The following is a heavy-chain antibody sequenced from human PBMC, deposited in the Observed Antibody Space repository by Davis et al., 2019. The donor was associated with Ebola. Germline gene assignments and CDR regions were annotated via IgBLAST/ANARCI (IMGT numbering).Heavy chain of an antibody. D-gene: IGHD2-15*01. V-gene: IGHV3-7*04. J-gene: IGHJ3*02. CDR1: GFTFSSYW. Sequence: GESLKISCAASGFTFSSYWMSWVRQAPGKGLEWVANIKQDGSEKYYVDSVKGRFTISRDNAKKSLYLQMNSLRDEDTAVYFCARGVGGAFDIWGQGTMVTVSS. CDR3: ARGVGGAFDI. CDR2: IKQDGSEK.